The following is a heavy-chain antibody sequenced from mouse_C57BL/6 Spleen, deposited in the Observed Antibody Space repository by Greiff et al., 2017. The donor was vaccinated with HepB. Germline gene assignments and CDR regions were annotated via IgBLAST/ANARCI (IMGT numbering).Heavy chain of an antibody. CDR1: GFTLSDYG. D-gene: IGHD2-1*01. CDR2: ISSGSSTI. Sequence: EVQGVESGGGLVKPGGSLTLSCAASGFTLSDYGMHWVRQAPEKGLEWVAYISSGSSTIYYADTVKGRFTISRDNAKNTLFLQMTSLRSEDTAMYYCARDGKGAMDYWGQGTSVTVSS. V-gene: IGHV5-17*01. J-gene: IGHJ4*01. CDR3: ARDGKGAMDY.